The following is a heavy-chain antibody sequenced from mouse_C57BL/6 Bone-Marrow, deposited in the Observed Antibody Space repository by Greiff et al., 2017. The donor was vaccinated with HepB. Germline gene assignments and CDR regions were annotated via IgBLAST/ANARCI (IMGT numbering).Heavy chain of an antibody. D-gene: IGHD1-1*01. CDR3: ARGAHYYGSTLGD. CDR2: INPSNGGT. Sequence: VQLQQPGTELVKPGASVKLSCKASGYTFTSYWMHWVKQRPGQGLEWIGNINPSNGGTNYNEKFKSKATLTLDKSSSTAYMPLSSLTSEDSAVYYCARGAHYYGSTLGDWGQGTLVTVSA. V-gene: IGHV1-53*01. J-gene: IGHJ3*01. CDR1: GYTFTSYW.